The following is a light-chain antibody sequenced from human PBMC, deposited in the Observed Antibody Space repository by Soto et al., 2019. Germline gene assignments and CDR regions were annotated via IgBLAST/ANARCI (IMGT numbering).Light chain of an antibody. CDR3: QQYNNWPPWT. CDR2: GAS. V-gene: IGKV3-15*01. CDR1: QSVSSN. Sequence: ELVMTQSPSTLSVSPGERATLSCRASQSVSSNLAWYHQKPGQAPRLLIYGASTRATGIPARFSGSGSGTEFTLTISSLQSEDFAVYFCQQYNNWPPWTFGQGTQVDI. J-gene: IGKJ1*01.